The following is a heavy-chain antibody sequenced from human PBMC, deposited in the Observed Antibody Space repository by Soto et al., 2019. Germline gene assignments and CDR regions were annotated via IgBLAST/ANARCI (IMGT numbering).Heavy chain of an antibody. D-gene: IGHD1-26*01. CDR1: GGTFSSYA. J-gene: IGHJ6*02. V-gene: IGHV1-69*13. Sequence: SVKVSCKASGGTFSSYAISWVRQAPGQGLEWMGGIIPIFGTANYAQKFQGRVTITADESTSTAYMELRSLRSDDTAVYYCARDLDSGSYSPGDYYYGMDVWGQGTTVTVSS. CDR3: ARDLDSGSYSPGDYYYGMDV. CDR2: IIPIFGTA.